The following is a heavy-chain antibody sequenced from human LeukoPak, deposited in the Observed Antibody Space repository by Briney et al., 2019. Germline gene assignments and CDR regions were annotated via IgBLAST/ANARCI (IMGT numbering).Heavy chain of an antibody. V-gene: IGHV5-51*01. D-gene: IGHD2-21*02. J-gene: IGHJ4*02. CDR2: IYPGDSDT. CDR3: ARQPLVRDCGGDCEFDY. Sequence: PGESLKISCKGSGYSFKSYWIGWVRQMPGKGLEWMGIIYPGDSDTRYSPSFQGQVTISADKSISTAYLQWTSLKASDTAIYYCARQPLVRDCGGDCEFDYWGQGTRVSVSS. CDR1: GYSFKSYW.